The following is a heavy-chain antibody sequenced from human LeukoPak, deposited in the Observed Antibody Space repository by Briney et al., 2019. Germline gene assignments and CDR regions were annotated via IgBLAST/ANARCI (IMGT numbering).Heavy chain of an antibody. V-gene: IGHV5-51*01. D-gene: IGHD4-23*01. J-gene: IGHJ4*02. CDR1: GYSFTNYW. CDR3: ARRSSLATPLFDF. Sequence: GESLKISCKGSGYSFTNYWIGWLRQMPGKGLEWLGITYPGDSNTRYSPSFQGQVTISADKSISAAYLQWSSLKASDTATYFCARRSSLATPLFDFWGQGTLVTVSS. CDR2: TYPGDSNT.